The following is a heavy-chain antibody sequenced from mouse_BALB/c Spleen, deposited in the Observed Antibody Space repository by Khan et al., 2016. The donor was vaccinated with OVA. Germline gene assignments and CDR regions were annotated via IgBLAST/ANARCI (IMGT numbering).Heavy chain of an antibody. J-gene: IGHJ1*01. V-gene: IGHV9-4*02. D-gene: IGHD2-2*01. Sequence: QVQLKQSGPELKKPGETVRISCKASGYTFTTAGMQWVQKMPGKGLTWIGWINTHSGVPKYAEDFKGRFAFSLETSASPAYLQITNLKNEDTATYFCASGYGYGWYFDVWGAGTTVTVSS. CDR3: ASGYGYGWYFDV. CDR1: GYTFTTAG. CDR2: INTHSGVP.